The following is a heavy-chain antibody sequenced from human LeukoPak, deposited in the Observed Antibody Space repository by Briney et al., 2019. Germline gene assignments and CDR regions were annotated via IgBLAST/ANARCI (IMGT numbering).Heavy chain of an antibody. J-gene: IGHJ4*02. CDR3: ASGHGDYAGYLDY. D-gene: IGHD4-17*01. CDR2: IHYTGVT. V-gene: IGHV4-59*01. CDR1: GGSISSYY. Sequence: SSETLSLTCTVSGGSISSYYWNWVRQPPGKGLEWIGYIHYTGVTNYNPSLKSRVTISVDTSKNQFSLQLSSMTAADTAVYSCASGHGDYAGYLDYWGQGTLVTVSS.